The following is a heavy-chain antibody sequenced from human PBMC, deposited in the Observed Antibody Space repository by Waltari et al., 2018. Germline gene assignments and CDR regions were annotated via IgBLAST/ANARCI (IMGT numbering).Heavy chain of an antibody. CDR3: VRRHCSSTACFVTSFDY. V-gene: IGHV3-7*01. CDR2: IKQDGGEK. J-gene: IGHJ4*02. D-gene: IGHD2-2*01. Sequence: EVQLVESGGALVQPGGSLRLSCAASGFTFSNFWMTWVRQAPGVGLEWVANIKQDGGEKYYADSVKGRFTISRDNTRNSVFLQMNSLRAEDTAVFYCVRRHCSSTACFVTSFDYWGQGTLVTVSS. CDR1: GFTFSNFW.